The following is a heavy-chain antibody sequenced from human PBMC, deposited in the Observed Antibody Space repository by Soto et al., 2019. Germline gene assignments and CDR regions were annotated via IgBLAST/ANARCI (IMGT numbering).Heavy chain of an antibody. J-gene: IGHJ6*02. CDR1: GYPFSSFG. CDR3: VRDFLQLLVHYYYGMAV. CDR2: ISGYNGKT. Sequence: ASVKVSCKTAGYPFSSFGISWVRQAPGQGLEWLGWISGYNGKTEYSQKVQDRLTMTTDTSTNTVYMELTNLRSDDTAVYYCVRDFLQLLVHYYYGMAVWGQGTTVTVYS. V-gene: IGHV1-18*04. D-gene: IGHD6-19*01.